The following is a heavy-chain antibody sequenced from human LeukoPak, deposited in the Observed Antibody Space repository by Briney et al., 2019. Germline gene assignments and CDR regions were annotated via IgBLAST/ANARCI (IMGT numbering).Heavy chain of an antibody. J-gene: IGHJ4*02. V-gene: IGHV1-3*03. CDR2: INAANGNT. CDR1: GYTFTSYG. CDR3: ARGSPADDSTNYYLHGLHY. Sequence: ASVKVSCKASGYTFTSYGISWVRQAPGQGLEWMGWINAANGNTKYSQEFQGRVTITRDTSASTAYMELSSLRYEDMAVYYCARGSPADDSTNYYLHGLHYWGQGTLVTVSS. D-gene: IGHD3-22*01.